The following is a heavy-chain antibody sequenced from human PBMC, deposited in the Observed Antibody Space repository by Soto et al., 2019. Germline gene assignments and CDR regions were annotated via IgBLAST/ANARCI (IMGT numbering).Heavy chain of an antibody. D-gene: IGHD3-22*01. CDR1: GGSFSVYY. Sequence: PSWSLELSCAVYGGSFSVYYLGWIRQPPGKGLEWIGEIYHSGTTNYHPSLKSRVTISQDKSKNQFSLNLTSVTAADTAVYSGVRMSVVGYFGYWGRRSLVTVSP. J-gene: IGHJ4*02. CDR3: VRMSVVGYFGY. CDR2: IYHSGTT. V-gene: IGHV4-34*01.